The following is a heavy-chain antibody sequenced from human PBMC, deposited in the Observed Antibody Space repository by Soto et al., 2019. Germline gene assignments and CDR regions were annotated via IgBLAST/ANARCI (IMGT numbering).Heavy chain of an antibody. CDR2: ISAYNGNT. J-gene: IGHJ5*02. CDR3: ARPGGYSSSFWFDP. V-gene: IGHV1-18*01. CDR1: GYTFTSYG. Sequence: QVPLVQSGAEVKKPGASVKVSCKASGYTFTSYGITWVRQAPGQGLEWMGWISAYNGNTNYAQKLQGRVTMTTDTSRSKAYMELRSLRADDTAVYYCARPGGYSSSFWFDPWGQGTLVTVSS. D-gene: IGHD6-6*01.